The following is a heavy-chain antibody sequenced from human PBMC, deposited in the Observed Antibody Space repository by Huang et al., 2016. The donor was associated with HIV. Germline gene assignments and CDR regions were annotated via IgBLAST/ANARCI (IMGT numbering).Heavy chain of an antibody. V-gene: IGHV3-21*02. D-gene: IGHD6-19*01. CDR1: GFAFSSYG. J-gene: IGHJ5*02. CDR2: ICSDSSYI. Sequence: EVELVESGGGLVKPGGSLRLSCAASGFAFSSYGMNVVRQAPGKGLEWVAFICSDSSYIYYASSVKGRVTISRDNAKSSIYLQLDSLRAEDTAVYYCAYQQWLVGGLNHWGQGTLVVVSS. CDR3: AYQQWLVGGLNH.